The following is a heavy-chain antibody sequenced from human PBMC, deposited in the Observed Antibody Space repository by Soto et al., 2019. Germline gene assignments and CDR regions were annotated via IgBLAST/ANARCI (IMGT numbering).Heavy chain of an antibody. CDR2: ISSSGSTI. CDR1: GFSFSSYE. V-gene: IGHV3-48*03. CDR3: ARVDESGMDV. Sequence: PWGALRLSRVAPGFSFSSYEIKWGRQAPGKGLEWVSYISSSGSTIYYADSVEGRFTISRDNAKNSLYLQMNSLRAEDTAVYYCARVDESGMDVWGQGTTVTVSS. J-gene: IGHJ6*02.